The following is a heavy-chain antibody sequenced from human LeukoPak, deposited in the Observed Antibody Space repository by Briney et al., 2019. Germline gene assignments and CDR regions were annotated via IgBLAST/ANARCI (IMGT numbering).Heavy chain of an antibody. J-gene: IGHJ4*02. V-gene: IGHV4-34*01. CDR3: ARGDIAVAGTQFDY. CDR2: INHSGST. CDR1: GGSFSGYY. Sequence: SETLSLTCAVYGGSFSGYYWSWIRQPPGKGLEWIGEINHSGSTNYNPSLKSRVTISVDTSKNQFSLKLSSVTAADTAVYYCARGDIAVAGTQFDYWGQGTLVTVSS. D-gene: IGHD6-19*01.